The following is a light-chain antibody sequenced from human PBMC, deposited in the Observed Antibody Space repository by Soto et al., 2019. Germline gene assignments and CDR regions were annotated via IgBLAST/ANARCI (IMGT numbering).Light chain of an antibody. CDR3: SSYAGSNNWV. CDR2: EVS. J-gene: IGLJ3*02. Sequence: QSALTQPPSASGSPGQSVTISCTGTSSDVGDYNYVSWYQQHPGKAPKLMIYEVSKRPSGVPDRFSGSKSGNTASLTVSGFQAEDEADYYCSSYAGSNNWVFGGGTKVTVL. V-gene: IGLV2-8*01. CDR1: SSDVGDYNY.